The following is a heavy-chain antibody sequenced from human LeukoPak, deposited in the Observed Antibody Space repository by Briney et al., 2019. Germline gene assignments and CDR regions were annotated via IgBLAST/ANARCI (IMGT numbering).Heavy chain of an antibody. J-gene: IGHJ6*03. CDR2: IKQDGSEK. D-gene: IGHD5-24*01. CDR3: ARSSRDGYNLIDYMDV. Sequence: PGGSLRLSCAASGFTFSSYWMSWVRQAPGKGLEWVANIKQDGSEKYYVDSVKGRFTIPRDNAKNSLYLQMNSLRAEDTAVYYCARSSRDGYNLIDYMDVWGKGTTVTVSS. CDR1: GFTFSSYW. V-gene: IGHV3-7*01.